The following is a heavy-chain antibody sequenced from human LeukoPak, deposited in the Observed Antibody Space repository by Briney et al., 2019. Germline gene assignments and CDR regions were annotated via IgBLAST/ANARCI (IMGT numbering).Heavy chain of an antibody. CDR3: ARARIVVVSANYFDY. V-gene: IGHV3-48*02. CDR1: GFSFSTTS. Sequence: PGGSLRLSCVASGFSFSTTSMNWVRQAAGKGLEWVSYISSGSSSRYYADSVKGRFTISRDNAKNSLYLQMNSLSDEDTAIYYCARARIVVVSANYFDYWGQGILVTVSS. CDR2: ISSGSSSR. D-gene: IGHD2-21*01. J-gene: IGHJ4*02.